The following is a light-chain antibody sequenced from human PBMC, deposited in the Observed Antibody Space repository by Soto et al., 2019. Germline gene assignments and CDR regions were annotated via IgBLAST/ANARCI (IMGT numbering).Light chain of an antibody. J-gene: IGKJ4*01. CDR1: QGITNA. V-gene: IGKV1-33*01. CDR3: HQYENLPLT. CDR2: DAS. Sequence: DIQMTQSPSSLSASVGDRVTITCQASQGITNAITWYQQKPGQAPKLLIYDASNLKTGVPSRFSGSGSGTDFTFTITSLQPEDIATYYCHQYENLPLTFGGGTKVEIK.